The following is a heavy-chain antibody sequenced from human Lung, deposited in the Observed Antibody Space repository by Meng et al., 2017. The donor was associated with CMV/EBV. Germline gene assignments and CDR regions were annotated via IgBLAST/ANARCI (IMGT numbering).Heavy chain of an antibody. Sequence: SCAASGFTFSTYWMTWVRRAPGKGLEWVANIDEHGDSPSYVDSVKGRFTISRDNARNSLYLQMNSLRFDDTAVYYCVRDYEAKKSKCWDSGMDVWXQGTXVTVSS. D-gene: IGHD4/OR15-4a*01. J-gene: IGHJ6*02. CDR3: VRDYEAKKSKCWDSGMDV. CDR2: IDEHGDSP. V-gene: IGHV3-7*01. CDR1: GFTFSTYW.